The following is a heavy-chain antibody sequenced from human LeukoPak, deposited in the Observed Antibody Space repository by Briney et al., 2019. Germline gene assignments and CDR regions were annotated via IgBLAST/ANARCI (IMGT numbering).Heavy chain of an antibody. Sequence: SETLSLTYTVSGGSISTYYWSWIRQPPGKGLEWIGYIYYSGSTKYNPSLKSRVTISIDTSKNQFSLTLSSVTAADTAVYYCARGGGWGNWNDAVDYWGQGTLVTVSS. D-gene: IGHD1-1*01. CDR1: GGSISTYY. CDR2: IYYSGST. CDR3: ARGGGWGNWNDAVDY. J-gene: IGHJ4*02. V-gene: IGHV4-59*01.